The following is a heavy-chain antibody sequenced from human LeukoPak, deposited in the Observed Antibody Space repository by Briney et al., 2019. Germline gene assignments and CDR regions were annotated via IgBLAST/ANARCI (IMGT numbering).Heavy chain of an antibody. CDR3: AKGGEPVGGSYYFDY. D-gene: IGHD3-10*01. CDR2: ISGGGGST. CDR1: GFTFRSYA. J-gene: IGHJ4*02. Sequence: GGSLRLSCTASGFTFRSYAMGWVRQAPGKGLEWVSGISGGGGSTFYADSVKGRFTISRDNSKNTLYLQMNSLRAEDTAVYYCAKGGEPVGGSYYFDYWGQGTLVTVSS. V-gene: IGHV3-23*01.